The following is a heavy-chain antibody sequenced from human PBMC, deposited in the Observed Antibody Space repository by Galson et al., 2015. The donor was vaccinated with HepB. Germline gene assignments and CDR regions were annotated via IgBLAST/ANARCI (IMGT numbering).Heavy chain of an antibody. CDR3: ARAPEGRQYDTIGYFYVGHCFDS. D-gene: IGHD3-22*01. CDR2: VNPNSGNA. CDR1: GYNFIAHY. Sequence: SVKVSCKASGYNFIAHYLHWVRQAPGQGLEWMGWVNPNSGNAGYAQKFRGRVTMTRDTSITTVSMELSRLKSDDTAVYYCARAPEGRQYDTIGYFYVGHCFDSWGQGTLVTVSS. J-gene: IGHJ4*02. V-gene: IGHV1-2*02.